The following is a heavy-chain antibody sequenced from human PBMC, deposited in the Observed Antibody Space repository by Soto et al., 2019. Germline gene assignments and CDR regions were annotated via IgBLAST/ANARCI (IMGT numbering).Heavy chain of an antibody. CDR2: IRGTAYGGTT. J-gene: IGHJ6*02. V-gene: IGHV3-49*05. CDR3: TRALLVAGYFYYGMDV. Sequence: EVQLVESGGGLVKPGRSLRLSCAASGFTFGDFAMSWFRQAPGKGLEWVGFIRGTAYGGTTEYAASVKGRFTISRDDSKSIAYLQMNSLKTEDSAVYYCTRALLVAGYFYYGMDVWGQGTTVTVSS. D-gene: IGHD6-19*01. CDR1: GFTFGDFA.